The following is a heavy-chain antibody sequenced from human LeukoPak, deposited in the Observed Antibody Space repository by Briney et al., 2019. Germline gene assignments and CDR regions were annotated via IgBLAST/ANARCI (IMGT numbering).Heavy chain of an antibody. Sequence: GASVKVSCKASGGTFSSYAISWVRQAPGQGLEWMGGIIPIFGTANYAQKFQGRVTITTDESTSTAYMELSSLRSEDTAVYYCAGVNGALSLYGAEEGFDYWGQGTLVTVSS. CDR3: AGVNGALSLYGAEEGFDY. CDR2: IIPIFGTA. J-gene: IGHJ4*02. CDR1: GGTFSSYA. V-gene: IGHV1-69*05. D-gene: IGHD4-17*01.